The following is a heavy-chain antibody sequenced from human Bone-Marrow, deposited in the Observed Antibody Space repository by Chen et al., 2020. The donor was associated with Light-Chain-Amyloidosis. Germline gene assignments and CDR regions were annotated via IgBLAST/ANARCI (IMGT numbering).Heavy chain of an antibody. CDR3: AKDISYDDILPGYPADAFDI. Sequence: EVQLVESGGGLLQRGGSLRLSCAASGFAFSSYAMSWVRQAPGKGLGWVSTIGGRGGSRYYGDAVKGRLTISRDNSKNALFLQMNSLRAEDTAVYYCAKDISYDDILPGYPADAFDIWGQGTMVTVSS. CDR1: GFAFSSYA. J-gene: IGHJ3*02. D-gene: IGHD3-9*01. V-gene: IGHV3-23*04. CDR2: IGGRGGSR.